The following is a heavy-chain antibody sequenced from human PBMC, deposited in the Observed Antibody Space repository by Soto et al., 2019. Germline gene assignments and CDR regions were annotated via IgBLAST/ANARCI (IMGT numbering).Heavy chain of an antibody. CDR1: GNSVSSTSAA. V-gene: IGHV6-1*01. CDR3: ATADGYNSRGGNWFDP. CDR2: TYYRSKWYN. D-gene: IGHD5-12*01. J-gene: IGHJ5*02. Sequence: TLSLTCAISGNSVSSTSAAWHWIRQSPSRGLEWLGRTYYRSKWYNDYAVSVKSRITINPDTSKNQFSLQLSAVTPEDTAVYYCATADGYNSRGGNWFDPWGQGTLVTVSS.